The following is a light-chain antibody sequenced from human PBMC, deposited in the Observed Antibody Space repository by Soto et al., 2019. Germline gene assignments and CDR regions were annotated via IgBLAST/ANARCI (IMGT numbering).Light chain of an antibody. CDR3: QQYNNWPGWA. J-gene: IGKJ1*01. CDR2: GAS. CDR1: QGVSSN. Sequence: EIVMTQSPVTLSVSPGERVTLSCRASQGVSSNLAWYQQKPGQAPRLLIYGASTRATGIPARFSGSGSGTEFTLTISSLQSEDFAVYYCQQYNNWPGWAFGQGTKVEIK. V-gene: IGKV3-15*01.